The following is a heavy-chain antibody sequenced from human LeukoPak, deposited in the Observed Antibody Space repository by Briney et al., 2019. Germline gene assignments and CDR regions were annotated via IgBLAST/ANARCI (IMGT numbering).Heavy chain of an antibody. D-gene: IGHD5-24*01. Sequence: PSETLSLTCTVSGAXISSYFWSWVRQPPGKGLEWIGYIHYRGSTNYSPSLESRVTISKDTSKNQFSLELTSVTAADTAVYYCARHVGNGYSDHFDYWGQGTLVTVSS. J-gene: IGHJ4*02. CDR1: GAXISSYF. CDR2: IHYRGST. CDR3: ARHVGNGYSDHFDY. V-gene: IGHV4-59*08.